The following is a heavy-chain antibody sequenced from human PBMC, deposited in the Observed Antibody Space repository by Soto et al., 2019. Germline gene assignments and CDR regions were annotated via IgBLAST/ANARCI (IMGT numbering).Heavy chain of an antibody. Sequence: EVQLLESGGGLVQPGGSLRLSCAASGFIFSSYAMSWVRQAPWKGLEWVSTISDSGGSTLYAASVKGRFTISRDNSKNTLYLQMNSLRAEDTAVYYCAKVNWNQGRIFDYWGQGTLVTVSS. CDR1: GFIFSSYA. D-gene: IGHD1-20*01. CDR2: ISDSGGST. CDR3: AKVNWNQGRIFDY. J-gene: IGHJ4*02. V-gene: IGHV3-23*01.